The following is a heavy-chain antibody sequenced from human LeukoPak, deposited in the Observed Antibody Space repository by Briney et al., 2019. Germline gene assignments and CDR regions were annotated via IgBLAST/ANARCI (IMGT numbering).Heavy chain of an antibody. D-gene: IGHD6-19*01. CDR1: GGSISSYY. J-gene: IGHJ6*03. CDR2: IYYSGST. V-gene: IGHV4-59*12. CDR3: ARLRYSSGWYINPPNYMDV. Sequence: ASETLSLTCTVSGGSISSYYWSWIRQPPGKGLEWIGYIYYSGSTNYNPSLKSRVTISVDTSKNQFSLKLSSVTAADTAVYYCARLRYSSGWYINPPNYMDVWGKGTTVTISS.